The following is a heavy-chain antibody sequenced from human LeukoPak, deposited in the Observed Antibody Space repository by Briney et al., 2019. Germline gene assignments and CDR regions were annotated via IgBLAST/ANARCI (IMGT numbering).Heavy chain of an antibody. CDR2: INAGNGNT. CDR3: ARDRGSSTSRTYYYYYGMDV. V-gene: IGHV1-3*01. D-gene: IGHD2-2*01. J-gene: IGHJ6*04. CDR1: GYTFTSYA. Sequence: GASVKVSCKASGYTFTSYAMHWVRQAPGQRLEWMGWINAGNGNTKYSQKFQGRVTITRDTSASTAYMELSGLRSEDTAVYYCARDRGSSTSRTYYYYYGMDVWGKGTTVTVSS.